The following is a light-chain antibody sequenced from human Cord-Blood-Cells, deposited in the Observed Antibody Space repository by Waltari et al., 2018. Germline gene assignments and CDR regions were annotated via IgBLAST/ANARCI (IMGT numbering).Light chain of an antibody. CDR3: SSYTSSSTRV. Sequence: QSALTQPASVSGTPGQSITISCTGTSRDVGGYNYVPWYQQHPGKAPQLMIYDVSNRPSGVSNRFSGSKSGNTASRTISGLQAEDEADYYCSSYTSSSTRVFGGGTKLTVL. CDR2: DVS. J-gene: IGLJ3*02. V-gene: IGLV2-14*01. CDR1: SRDVGGYNY.